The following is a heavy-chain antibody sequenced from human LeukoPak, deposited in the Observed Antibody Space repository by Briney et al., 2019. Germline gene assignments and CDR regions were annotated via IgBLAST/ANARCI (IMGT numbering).Heavy chain of an antibody. D-gene: IGHD6-13*01. CDR1: GFTFSSYA. Sequence: GGPLRLSCAASGFTFSSYAMSWVRQAPGKGLEWVSAISGSGGSTYYADSAKGRFTISRDNSKNTLYLQMNSLRAEDTAVYYCAKDWSAGNAFDIWGQGTMVTVSS. V-gene: IGHV3-23*01. J-gene: IGHJ3*02. CDR2: ISGSGGST. CDR3: AKDWSAGNAFDI.